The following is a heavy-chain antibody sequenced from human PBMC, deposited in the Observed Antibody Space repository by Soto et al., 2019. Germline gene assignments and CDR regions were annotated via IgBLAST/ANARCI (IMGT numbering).Heavy chain of an antibody. D-gene: IGHD4-17*01. V-gene: IGHV4-34*01. Sequence: SETLSLTCAVYGGSFSGYYWSWIRQPPGKGLEWIGEINHSGSTNYNPSLKSRVTISVDTSKNQFSLKLSSVTAADTAVYYCARGLNDFKYYDYGDPYPLDYWGQGTLVTVSS. CDR2: INHSGST. J-gene: IGHJ4*02. CDR3: ARGLNDFKYYDYGDPYPLDY. CDR1: GGSFSGYY.